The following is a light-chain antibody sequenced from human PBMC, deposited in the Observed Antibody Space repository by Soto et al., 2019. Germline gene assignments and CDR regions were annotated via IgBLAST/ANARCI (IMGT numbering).Light chain of an antibody. J-gene: IGLJ2*01. CDR3: AACDVSLNGRV. CDR1: SSNIGSNT. CDR2: FNN. Sequence: QSVLTQPPSASGTPGQSVTNSCFGSSSNIGSNTVSWYQQLPGTAPKVLIYFNNHRPSGVPDRFSGTKSGTPASLAIGGLQSEYEDYYSCAACDVSLNGRVFGRGTKLTVL. V-gene: IGLV1-44*01.